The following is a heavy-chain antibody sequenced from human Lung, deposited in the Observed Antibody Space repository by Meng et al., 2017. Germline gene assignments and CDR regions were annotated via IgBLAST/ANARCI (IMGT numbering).Heavy chain of an antibody. D-gene: IGHD2-21*01. CDR3: TKNDFYCLGY. CDR1: GGSISSDNW. CDR2: IYHSGST. Sequence: VQLHESVPGLVKPCGPLPSPCSVSGGSISSDNWWMWVRQPPGKGLEWIGEIYHSGSTNYNPSLKSRITISVDKPKNQFSLTLSSVTAADTAAYYCTKNDFYCLGYWGQGTLVTVSS. J-gene: IGHJ4*02. V-gene: IGHV4-4*02.